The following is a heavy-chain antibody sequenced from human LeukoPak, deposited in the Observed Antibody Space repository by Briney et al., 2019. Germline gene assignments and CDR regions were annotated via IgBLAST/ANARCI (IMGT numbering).Heavy chain of an antibody. V-gene: IGHV1-46*01. J-gene: IGHJ2*01. CDR2: INPSGGSK. D-gene: IGHD6-6*01. Sequence: ASVKVSCKASGYIFTSYYMHWVRQAPGQGLEWMGIINPSGGSKGYAQKFKGRVAMTRDTSTSPVYMELSSLSSEDTAVYYCARGPVIGGHSSSSAWYFDLWGRGTLVTVSS. CDR3: ARGPVIGGHSSSSAWYFDL. CDR1: GYIFTSYY.